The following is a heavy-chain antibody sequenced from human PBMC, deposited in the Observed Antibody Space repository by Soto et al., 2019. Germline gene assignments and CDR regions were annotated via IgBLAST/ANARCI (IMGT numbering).Heavy chain of an antibody. CDR1: GYTLTELS. Sequence: GASVKVSCKVSGYTLTELSMHWVRQAPGKGLEWMGGFDPEDGETIYAQKFQGRVTMTEDTSTDTAYMELSSPRSEDTAVYYCATEVGAGYAFDIWGQGTMVTVSS. J-gene: IGHJ3*02. D-gene: IGHD1-26*01. CDR2: FDPEDGET. V-gene: IGHV1-24*01. CDR3: ATEVGAGYAFDI.